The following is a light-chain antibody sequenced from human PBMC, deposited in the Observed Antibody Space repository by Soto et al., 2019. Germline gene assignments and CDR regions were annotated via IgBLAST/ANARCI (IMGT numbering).Light chain of an antibody. CDR2: GAS. CDR1: QSVSSSS. Sequence: EIVLTQSPGTVSLSPGERATLSCRASQSVSSSSLAWYQQKPGQAPRLLICGASSRATGIPDRFSGSGSGTEFTLTISRLEPEDVAVYYCQQYGSCPRTFGQGTKV. V-gene: IGKV3-20*01. J-gene: IGKJ1*01. CDR3: QQYGSCPRT.